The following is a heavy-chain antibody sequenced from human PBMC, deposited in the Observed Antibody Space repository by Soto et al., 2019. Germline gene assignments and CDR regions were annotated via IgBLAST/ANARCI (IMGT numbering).Heavy chain of an antibody. CDR1: GFTFSSYA. CDR3: AKDGDYTEGDYYYYMDV. CDR2: ISGSGGST. V-gene: IGHV3-23*01. D-gene: IGHD4-4*01. J-gene: IGHJ6*03. Sequence: GGSLRLACAASGFTFSSYAMSWVRQAPGKGLEWVSAISGSGGSTYYADTVKGRFTISRDNSKNTLYLQVNSLRAEDTAVYYCAKDGDYTEGDYYYYMDVWGKGTTVTVSS.